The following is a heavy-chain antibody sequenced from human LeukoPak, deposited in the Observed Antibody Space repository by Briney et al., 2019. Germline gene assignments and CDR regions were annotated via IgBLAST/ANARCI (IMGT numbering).Heavy chain of an antibody. CDR3: ARAQEYYDSSGYPSNWFDP. CDR1: GYTFTGYY. J-gene: IGHJ5*02. CDR2: INPNSGGT. V-gene: IGHV1-2*02. Sequence: ASVKVSCKASGYTFTGYYMHWVRQAPGQGLEWMGWINPNSGGTNYAQKFQGRVTMTRDTSISTAYMELGRLRSDDTAVYYCARAQEYYDSSGYPSNWFDPWGQGTLVTVSS. D-gene: IGHD3-22*01.